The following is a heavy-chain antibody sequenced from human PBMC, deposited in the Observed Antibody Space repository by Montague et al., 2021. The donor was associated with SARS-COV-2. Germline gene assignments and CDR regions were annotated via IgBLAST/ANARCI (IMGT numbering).Heavy chain of an antibody. CDR3: ASPTYYYDSSGSDAFDI. D-gene: IGHD3-22*01. CDR1: GGSISSSSYY. J-gene: IGHJ3*02. Sequence: SETLSLTCTVSGGSISSSSYYWGWIRQPPGKGLEWIGSIYYSGSTYYNPSLKSRVTISVDTSKNQFSLKLSSVAAADTAVYYCASPTYYYDSSGSDAFDIWGQRTMVTVSS. CDR2: IYYSGST. V-gene: IGHV4-39*01.